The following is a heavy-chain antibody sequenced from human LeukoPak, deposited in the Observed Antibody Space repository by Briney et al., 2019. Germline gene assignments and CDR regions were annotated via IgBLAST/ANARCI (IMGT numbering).Heavy chain of an antibody. Sequence: GGSLRLSCAASGFTFSIYAMSWVRQAPGKGLEWVSSISGTSGNTYYADSVKGRFAISRDNSKDTLYLQMNSLRAEDTAVYYCARDYGVAGLFDPWGQGTLVSVSS. V-gene: IGHV3-23*01. CDR3: ARDYGVAGLFDP. CDR1: GFTFSIYA. CDR2: ISGTSGNT. J-gene: IGHJ5*02. D-gene: IGHD4-17*01.